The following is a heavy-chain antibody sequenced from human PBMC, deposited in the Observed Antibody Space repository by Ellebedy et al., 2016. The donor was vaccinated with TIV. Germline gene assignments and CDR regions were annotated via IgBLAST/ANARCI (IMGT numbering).Heavy chain of an antibody. D-gene: IGHD3-16*01. CDR3: ATHMGEFFDY. J-gene: IGHJ4*02. Sequence: GESLKISCAASGFTFRSYGMHWVRQAPGKGLEWVASIAYDGSNKYYGDSGKGRFTISRDNSKNTLYLQRNSLRAEDTAVYYCATHMGEFFDYWGQGTLVTVSP. CDR2: IAYDGSNK. V-gene: IGHV3-30*03. CDR1: GFTFRSYG.